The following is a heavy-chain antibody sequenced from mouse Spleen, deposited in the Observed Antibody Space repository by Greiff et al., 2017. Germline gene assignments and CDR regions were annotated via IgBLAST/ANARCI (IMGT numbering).Heavy chain of an antibody. V-gene: IGHV5-6-2*01. Sequence: EVMLVESGGGLVKPGGSLKLSCAASGFTFSSYAMSWVRQTPEKRLEWVAAINSNGGSTYYPDTVKDRFTISRDNAKNTLYLQMSSLRSEDTALYYCARHGAYYSNYYAMDYWGQGTSVTVSS. CDR1: GFTFSSYA. CDR3: ARHGAYYSNYYAMDY. CDR2: INSNGGST. J-gene: IGHJ4*01. D-gene: IGHD2-5*01.